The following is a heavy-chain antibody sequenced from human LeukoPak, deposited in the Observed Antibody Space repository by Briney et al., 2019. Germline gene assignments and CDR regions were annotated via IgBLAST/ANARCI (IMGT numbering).Heavy chain of an antibody. CDR2: IYYSGSI. CDR3: VRNTLGHYDAFDI. Sequence: SETLSLTCTVSGGSISGYYWSWIRQPPGKGLEWIGYIYYSGSINYNSSLKSRVTISVDTSRNQFSLKLSSMTAADTAVYYCVRNTLGHYDAFDIWGQGTMVHVSS. J-gene: IGHJ3*02. D-gene: IGHD1/OR15-1a*01. CDR1: GGSISGYY. V-gene: IGHV4-59*01.